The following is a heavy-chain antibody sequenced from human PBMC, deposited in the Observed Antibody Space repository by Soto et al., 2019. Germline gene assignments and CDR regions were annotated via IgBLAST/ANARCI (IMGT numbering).Heavy chain of an antibody. J-gene: IGHJ4*02. CDR1: GFTFSSYA. D-gene: IGHD2-15*01. V-gene: IGHV3-23*01. Sequence: EMQLLESGGGLVQPGGSLRLSCAASGFTFSSYAMSWVRQAPGKGLEWVSAISGGGDSTYYADSVKGRFTLSRDNSKNTLYLQMNSLRAEDTAVYYCAKGSGSDFFYWGQGTLVTVSS. CDR2: ISGGGDST. CDR3: AKGSGSDFFY.